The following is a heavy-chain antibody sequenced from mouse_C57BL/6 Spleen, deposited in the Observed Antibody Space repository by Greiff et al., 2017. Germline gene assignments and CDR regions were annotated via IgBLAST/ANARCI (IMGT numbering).Heavy chain of an antibody. CDR3: AGDPTGSYAMDY. Sequence: QVQLQQSGPGLVKPSQSLFLTCSITGFPITSGYYWIWFRQSPGKPLEWMGYITHSGETFYNPSLQSPISITRETLKNQFFLQLNAVTTEDTAMYYCAGDPTGSYAMDYWGQGTSVTVSS. J-gene: IGHJ4*01. D-gene: IGHD4-1*02. V-gene: IGHV12-3*01. CDR1: GFPITSGYY. CDR2: ITHSGET.